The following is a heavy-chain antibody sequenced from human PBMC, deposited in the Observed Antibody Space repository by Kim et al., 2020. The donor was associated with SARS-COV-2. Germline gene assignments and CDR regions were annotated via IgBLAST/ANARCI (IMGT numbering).Heavy chain of an antibody. CDR3: AREEGITMVRGVIGPLGYYYGMDV. D-gene: IGHD3-10*01. CDR2: ISSSSSYI. Sequence: GGSLRLSCAASGFTFSSYSMNWVRQAPGKGLEWVSSISSSSSYIYYADSVKGRFTISRDNAKNSLYLQMNSLRAEDTAVYYCAREEGITMVRGVIGPLGYYYGMDVWGQGTTVTVSS. J-gene: IGHJ6*02. V-gene: IGHV3-21*01. CDR1: GFTFSSYS.